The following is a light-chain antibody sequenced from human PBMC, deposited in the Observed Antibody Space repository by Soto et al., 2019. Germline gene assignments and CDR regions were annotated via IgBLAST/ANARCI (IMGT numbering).Light chain of an antibody. Sequence: QSALTQPASVSGSPGQSITISCTGASDDIVTFDYVSWYQQHPGKAPKLMIDEVSHRPPGVSSRFSGSKSANTASLTISGLQAEDEADYYCYSKTATSKVFGPGTKLTVL. CDR3: YSKTATSKV. V-gene: IGLV2-14*01. CDR1: SDDIVTFDY. J-gene: IGLJ1*01. CDR2: EVS.